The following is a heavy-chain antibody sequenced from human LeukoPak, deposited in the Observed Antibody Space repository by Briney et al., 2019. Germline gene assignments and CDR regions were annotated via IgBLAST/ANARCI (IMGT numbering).Heavy chain of an antibody. V-gene: IGHV3-23*01. Sequence: GSLRLSCAASGFTFSSYAMSWVRQAPGKGLEWVSAISGSGGSTYYADSVKGRFTISRDNSKNTLYLQMNSLRAEDTAVYYCARKGYSYGYIFDYWGQGTLVTVSS. J-gene: IGHJ4*02. CDR1: GFTFSSYA. CDR2: ISGSGGST. CDR3: ARKGYSYGYIFDY. D-gene: IGHD5-18*01.